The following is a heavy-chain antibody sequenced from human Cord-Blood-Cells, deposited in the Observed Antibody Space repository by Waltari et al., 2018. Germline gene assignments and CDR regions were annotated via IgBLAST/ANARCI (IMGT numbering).Heavy chain of an antibody. CDR3: ARVGAFGWELLYYFDY. V-gene: IGHV4-34*01. CDR2: ISHSGST. J-gene: IGHJ4*02. Sequence: QVQLQQWGAGLLKPSETLSLTCAVYGGSFRGYYFSCIRQPPGKGLEWLGEISHSGSTNYNPSLKSRVTISVDTSKNQFSLKLSSVTAADTAVYYCARVGAFGWELLYYFDYWGQGTLVTVSS. CDR1: GGSFRGYY. D-gene: IGHD1-26*01.